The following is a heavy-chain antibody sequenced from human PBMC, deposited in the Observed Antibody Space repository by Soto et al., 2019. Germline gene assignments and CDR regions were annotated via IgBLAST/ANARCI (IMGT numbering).Heavy chain of an antibody. Sequence: QVQLQQWGAGLLKPSETLSLTCAVYGGSFSGYYWSWIRQPPGKGLEWIGEINHSGSTNYNPSLKSRVTISVDTSKNQFSLKLSSVTAADTAVYYCARYPGYSSSWYIYYWGQGTLVTVSS. D-gene: IGHD6-13*01. CDR2: INHSGST. J-gene: IGHJ4*02. CDR1: GGSFSGYY. V-gene: IGHV4-34*01. CDR3: ARYPGYSSSWYIYY.